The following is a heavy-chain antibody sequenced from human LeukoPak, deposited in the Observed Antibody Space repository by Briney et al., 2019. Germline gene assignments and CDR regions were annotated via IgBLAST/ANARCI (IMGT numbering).Heavy chain of an antibody. J-gene: IGHJ4*02. D-gene: IGHD2-15*01. CDR1: GYSFTSYW. Sequence: GESLKISCKGSGYSFTSYWIGWVRQMPGKGLEWMGIIYPGDSDTRYSPSFQGQVTISADKSISTAYLQWSSLKASDTAMYYCARMIGHNGGVVVAANYFDYWGQGTLVTVSS. V-gene: IGHV5-51*01. CDR2: IYPGDSDT. CDR3: ARMIGHNGGVVVAANYFDY.